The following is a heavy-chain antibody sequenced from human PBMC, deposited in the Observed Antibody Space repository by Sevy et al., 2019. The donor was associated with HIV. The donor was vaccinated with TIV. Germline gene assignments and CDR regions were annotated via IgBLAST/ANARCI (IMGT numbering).Heavy chain of an antibody. CDR1: GFTFSNYG. D-gene: IGHD6-13*01. J-gene: IGHJ3*02. CDR2: IHNSGDTT. CDR3: VKGGSIAAAGNDAFDI. Sequence: GGSLRLSCAASGFTFSNYGMNWVRQAPGKGLEWVSVIHNSGDTTQYADSVKGRFTISRDNSENTLYLQMNSLRAEDTAVYYCVKGGSIAAAGNDAFDIWGQGTMVTVSS. V-gene: IGHV3-23*01.